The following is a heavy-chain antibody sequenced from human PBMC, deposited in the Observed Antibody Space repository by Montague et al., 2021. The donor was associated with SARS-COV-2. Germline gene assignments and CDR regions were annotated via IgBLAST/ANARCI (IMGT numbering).Heavy chain of an antibody. Sequence: TLSLTCTVSGDSITSGSYYWSWIRPPAGKGLEWFGRIYTSGRTNYNPSLRSRINMYLDTSKSRFSLNLTSVTVADTAVYYCAGPDWLKHWGQGALVTVSS. CDR1: GDSITSGSYY. J-gene: IGHJ1*01. D-gene: IGHD3-9*01. V-gene: IGHV4-61*02. CDR3: AGPDWLKH. CDR2: IYTSGRT.